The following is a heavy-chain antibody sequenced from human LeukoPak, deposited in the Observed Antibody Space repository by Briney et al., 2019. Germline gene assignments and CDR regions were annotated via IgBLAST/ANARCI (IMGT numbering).Heavy chain of an antibody. V-gene: IGHV3-15*01. CDR3: TTVPNYYDSSGYYIGFDY. D-gene: IGHD3-22*01. Sequence: GGSLRLSCAASGFTFSNAWMSWVRQAPGKGLEWVGRIKSKTDGGTTDYVAPVKGRFTISRDDSKNTLYLQMNSLKTEDTAVYYCTTVPNYYDSSGYYIGFDYWGQGTLVTVSS. CDR2: IKSKTDGGTT. CDR1: GFTFSNAW. J-gene: IGHJ4*02.